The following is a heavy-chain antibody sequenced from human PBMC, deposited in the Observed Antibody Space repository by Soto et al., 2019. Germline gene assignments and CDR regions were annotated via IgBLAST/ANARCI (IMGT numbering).Heavy chain of an antibody. J-gene: IGHJ4*02. CDR1: GFKFSNYA. CDR3: ARAYRSSWYYYLDY. Sequence: GGSLRLSCAASGFKFSNYAMSWVRRAPGKGLEWVSAISGSGGSTYYADSVKGRFTISRDNSKNTLYLQMNSLRAEDTAVYYCARAYRSSWYYYLDYWGQGTLVTVSS. D-gene: IGHD6-13*01. CDR2: ISGSGGST. V-gene: IGHV3-23*01.